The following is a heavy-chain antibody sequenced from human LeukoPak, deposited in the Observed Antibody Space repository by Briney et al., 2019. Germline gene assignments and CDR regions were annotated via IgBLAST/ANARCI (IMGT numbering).Heavy chain of an antibody. D-gene: IGHD6-19*01. V-gene: IGHV4-4*07. CDR1: GGSISSYY. J-gene: IGHJ4*02. Sequence: PSETLSLTCTVSGGSISSYYWSWIRQPAGKGLEWIGRIYTSGSTNYNPSLKSRVTMSIDTSKNQFSLKLSPVTAADTAVYYCARDRADGGYSSGWSYFDYWGQGTLVTVSS. CDR3: ARDRADGGYSSGWSYFDY. CDR2: IYTSGST.